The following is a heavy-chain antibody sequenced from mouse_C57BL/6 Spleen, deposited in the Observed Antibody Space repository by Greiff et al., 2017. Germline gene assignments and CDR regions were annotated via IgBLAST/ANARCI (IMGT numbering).Heavy chain of an antibody. CDR1: GYAFSSYW. CDR3: ASDYYGSRFAY. Sequence: QVQLQQSGAELVKPGASVKISCKASGYAFSSYWLNWVKQRPGKGLEWIGQIYPGDGDTNYNGKFKGKATLTADKSSSTAYMQLSSLTSEDSAVYFCASDYYGSRFAYWGQGTLVTVSA. CDR2: IYPGDGDT. D-gene: IGHD1-1*01. V-gene: IGHV1-80*01. J-gene: IGHJ3*01.